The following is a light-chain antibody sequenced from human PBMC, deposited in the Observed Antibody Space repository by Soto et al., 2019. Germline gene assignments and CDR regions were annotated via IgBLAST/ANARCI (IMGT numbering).Light chain of an antibody. J-gene: IGLJ1*01. Sequence: QSALTQPASVSGSPVQSIAISCTGTSSDVGSYKFVSWYQQYPGKAPKLMIYEGSKRPSGVSDRFSGSKSGNTASLTISGLQAEDEADYFCCSYAGGSNVFGAGTKVTVL. V-gene: IGLV2-23*03. CDR3: CSYAGGSNV. CDR2: EGS. CDR1: SSDVGSYKF.